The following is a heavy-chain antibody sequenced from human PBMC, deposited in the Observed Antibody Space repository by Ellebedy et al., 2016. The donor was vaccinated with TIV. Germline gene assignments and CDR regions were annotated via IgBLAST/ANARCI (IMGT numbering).Heavy chain of an antibody. V-gene: IGHV3-30-3*01. CDR1: GFTFSSDA. CDR3: AINLPGGYYDY. D-gene: IGHD3-22*01. CDR2: ISYDGSNK. J-gene: IGHJ4*02. Sequence: GESLKISCAASGFTFSSDAMHWVRQAPGKGLEWVAVISYDGSNKYYADSVKGRFTISRDNSKNTLYLQMNSLRVEDTAVYYCAINLPGGYYDYWGQGTLVTVSS.